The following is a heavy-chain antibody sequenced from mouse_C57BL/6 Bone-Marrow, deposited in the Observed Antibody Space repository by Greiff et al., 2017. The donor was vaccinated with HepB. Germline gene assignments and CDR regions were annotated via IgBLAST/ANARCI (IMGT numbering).Heavy chain of an antibody. CDR3: ARRKGLRSYYFDY. Sequence: QVQLQQSGAELVRPGTSVKLSCKASGYTFTSYWMHWVKQRPGQGLEWIGVIDPSDSYTNYNQKFKGKATLTVDTSSSTAYMQLSSLTSEDSAVYYCARRKGLRSYYFDYWGQGTTLTVSS. V-gene: IGHV1-59*01. J-gene: IGHJ2*01. CDR2: IDPSDSYT. D-gene: IGHD1-1*01. CDR1: GYTFTSYW.